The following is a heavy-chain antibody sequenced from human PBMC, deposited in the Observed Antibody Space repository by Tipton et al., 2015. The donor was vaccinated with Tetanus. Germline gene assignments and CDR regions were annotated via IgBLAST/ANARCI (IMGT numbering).Heavy chain of an antibody. J-gene: IGHJ4*02. Sequence: EVQLVQSGGEVKKPGESLKIPCKGSGYIFNNYWIGWVRQKPGKGLEWMGIIYPGDSDIRYSPSFQGQVTISVDKSINTAYLQWSSLKASDTSMFYCARAHCTDGVCNFDFWGQGALVTVAS. CDR3: ARAHCTDGVCNFDF. V-gene: IGHV5-51*01. D-gene: IGHD2-8*01. CDR1: GYIFNNYW. CDR2: IYPGDSDI.